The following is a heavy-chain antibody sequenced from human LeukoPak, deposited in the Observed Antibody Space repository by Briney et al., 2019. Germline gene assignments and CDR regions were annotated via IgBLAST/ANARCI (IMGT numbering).Heavy chain of an antibody. Sequence: SETLSLTCAVYGGSFSGYYWSWIRQPPGKGLDWIGEINHSGSTNYNPSLKSRVTISVDTSKNQFSLKLSSVTAADTAVYYCARGRRDGYNALFDYWGQGTLVTVSS. CDR2: INHSGST. CDR3: ARGRRDGYNALFDY. CDR1: GGSFSGYY. J-gene: IGHJ4*02. D-gene: IGHD5-24*01. V-gene: IGHV4-34*01.